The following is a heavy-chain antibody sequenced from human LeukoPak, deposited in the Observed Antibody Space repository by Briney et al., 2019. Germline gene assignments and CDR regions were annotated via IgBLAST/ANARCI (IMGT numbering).Heavy chain of an antibody. D-gene: IGHD6-19*01. CDR1: GGTFSSYA. CDR3: ASLVAVAGTTSP. CDR2: IIPILGIA. Sequence: ASVKVSCEASGGTFSSYAISWVRQAPGQGLEWMGRIIPILGIANYAQKFQGRVTITADKSTSTAYMELSSLRSEDTAVYYCASLVAVAGTTSPWGQGTLVTVSS. V-gene: IGHV1-69*04. J-gene: IGHJ5*02.